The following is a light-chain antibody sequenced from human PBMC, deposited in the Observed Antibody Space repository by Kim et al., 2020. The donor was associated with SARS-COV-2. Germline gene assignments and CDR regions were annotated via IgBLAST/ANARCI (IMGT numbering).Light chain of an antibody. V-gene: IGLV4-69*01. J-gene: IGLJ3*02. Sequence: SVKLTCTLGNSHSCDAIAWHQQPPEKGPRFLMKVNSDGSHIKGDGIPERFSASSSGAERYLTISSLQSEDEADYYCQTWGPGIRVFGGGTQLTVL. CDR2: VNSDGSH. CDR3: QTWGPGIRV. CDR1: NSHSCDA.